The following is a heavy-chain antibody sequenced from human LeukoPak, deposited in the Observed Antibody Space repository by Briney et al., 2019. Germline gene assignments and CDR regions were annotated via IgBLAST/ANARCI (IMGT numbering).Heavy chain of an antibody. Sequence: GGSLRLSCAAAGFTFSSYALTWVRQAPGKGLEWVSAISGSYSTYSAASVKGRFTISRDNSKDTLYLQMNSLRAEDTAVYYCAKARGYDPVHNAFDIWGQGTMVTVSS. J-gene: IGHJ3*02. CDR1: GFTFSSYA. CDR3: AKARGYDPVHNAFDI. D-gene: IGHD5-12*01. V-gene: IGHV3-23*01. CDR2: ISGSYST.